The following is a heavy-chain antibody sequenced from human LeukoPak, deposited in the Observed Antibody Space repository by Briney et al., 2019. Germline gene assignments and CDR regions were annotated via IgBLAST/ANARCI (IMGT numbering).Heavy chain of an antibody. Sequence: ASVKVSCKASGYTFTGYYMHWVRQAPGHGLEWMGWINPNSGGTNYAQKFQGRVTMTRDTSISTAYMELSRLRSDDTAVYYCARAPVGATRVHFDYWGQGTLVTVSS. CDR1: GYTFTGYY. CDR3: ARAPVGATRVHFDY. V-gene: IGHV1-2*02. CDR2: INPNSGGT. J-gene: IGHJ4*02. D-gene: IGHD1-26*01.